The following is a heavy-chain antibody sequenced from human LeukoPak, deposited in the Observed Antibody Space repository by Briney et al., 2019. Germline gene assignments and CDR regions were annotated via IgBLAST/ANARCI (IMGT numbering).Heavy chain of an antibody. D-gene: IGHD3-3*01. V-gene: IGHV4-59*01. CDR3: ARGCYDFWSGYLYYYYYMDV. CDR1: GGSISSYY. CDR2: IYYSGST. J-gene: IGHJ6*03. Sequence: PSETLSLTCTVPGGSISSYYWSWIRQPPGKGLEWIGYIYYSGSTNYNPSLKSRVTISVDTSKNQFSLKLSSVTAADTAVYYCARGCYDFWSGYLYYYYYMDVWGKGTTVTVSS.